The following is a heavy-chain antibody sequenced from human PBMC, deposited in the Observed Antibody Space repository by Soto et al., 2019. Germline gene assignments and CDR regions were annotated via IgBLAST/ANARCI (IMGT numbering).Heavy chain of an antibody. CDR3: ERGRYGDY. D-gene: IGHD1-1*01. CDR2: ISAHNGNT. J-gene: IGHJ4*02. Sequence: QVHLVQSGAEVKKPGASVKVSCKASGYTFTSYGITWVRQAPGQGLEWMGWISAHNGNTDYAQKLQGRAIVTRDTSTSTDYMELRSLRSDDTVVYYCERGRYGDYWGQGALVTVSS. V-gene: IGHV1-18*01. CDR1: GYTFTSYG.